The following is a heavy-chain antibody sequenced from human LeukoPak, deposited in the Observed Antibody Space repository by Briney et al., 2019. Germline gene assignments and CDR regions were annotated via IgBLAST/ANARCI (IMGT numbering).Heavy chain of an antibody. D-gene: IGHD3-3*01. Sequence: SETLSLTCTVSGGSISSSSYYWGWIRQPPGKGLEWIGSHYYSGSTYYNPSLKSRVTISVDTSKNQFSLKLSSVTAADTAVYYCAGRGITIFGVVYSEFWFDPWGQGTLVTVSS. CDR2: HYYSGST. J-gene: IGHJ5*02. CDR1: GGSISSSSYY. V-gene: IGHV4-39*01. CDR3: AGRGITIFGVVYSEFWFDP.